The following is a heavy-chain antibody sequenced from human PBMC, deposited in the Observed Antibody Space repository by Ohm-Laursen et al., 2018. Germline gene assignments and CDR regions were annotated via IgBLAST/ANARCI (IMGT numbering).Heavy chain of an antibody. J-gene: IGHJ4*02. CDR3: AKVGGCSHYFDY. Sequence: SLRLSCAAFGFTFSSYAMSWVRQAPGKGLEWVSAISGSGGSTYYADSVKGRFTISRDNSKNTLYLQMNSLRAEDTAVYYCAKVGGCSHYFDYWGQGTLVTVSS. D-gene: IGHD2-15*01. CDR2: ISGSGGST. V-gene: IGHV3-23*01. CDR1: GFTFSSYA.